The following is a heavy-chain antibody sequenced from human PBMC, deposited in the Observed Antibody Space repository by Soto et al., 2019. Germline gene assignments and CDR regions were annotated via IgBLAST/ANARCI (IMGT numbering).Heavy chain of an antibody. CDR1: GFSLKNYA. CDR3: ARDQTGITTTGGGRIDH. Sequence: GGSLRLSCAASGFSLKNYAMTWVRQAPGKGLEWVSGITGSGDKTYYADSVKGRFIISRDNSENTLYLQMNSLRAEDTALYYCARDQTGITTTGGGRIDHWGQGTLVTVSS. V-gene: IGHV3-23*01. D-gene: IGHD1-20*01. CDR2: ITGSGDKT. J-gene: IGHJ4*02.